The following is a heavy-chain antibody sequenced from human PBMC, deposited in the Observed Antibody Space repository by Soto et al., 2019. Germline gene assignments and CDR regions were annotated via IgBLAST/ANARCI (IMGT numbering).Heavy chain of an antibody. J-gene: IGHJ4*02. CDR2: LGSKSAGGTE. D-gene: IGHD1-26*01. V-gene: IGHV3-15*07. CDR1: GVILSNTY. CDR3: VTSGVGVVRLDN. Sequence: EVQLVESGGGLAKPGGSLRLSCAASGVILSNTYMDWVRQAPGKGLEWVGRLGSKSAGGTEDYAASAKGRFTISRDDSKCTLYLHLDSRKSEDAAVYYCVTSGVGVVRLDNWGQGTMVTVSS.